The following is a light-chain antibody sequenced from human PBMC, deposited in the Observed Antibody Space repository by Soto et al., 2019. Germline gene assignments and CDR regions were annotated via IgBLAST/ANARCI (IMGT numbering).Light chain of an antibody. CDR2: KAS. CDR3: QQYSTYSPWT. Sequence: DIQMTQSPSALSASVGDRVTITCRASQSISNWLAWYQQKPGKAPDLLIYKASSLQSGVPSRFSGSGSGTELTLTISSLQPDDFATYYCQQYSTYSPWTFGQGTKVEIK. CDR1: QSISNW. J-gene: IGKJ1*01. V-gene: IGKV1-5*03.